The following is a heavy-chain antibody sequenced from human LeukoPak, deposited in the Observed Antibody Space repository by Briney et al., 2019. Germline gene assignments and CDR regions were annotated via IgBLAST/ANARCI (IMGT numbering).Heavy chain of an antibody. Sequence: SETLSLTCTVSGGSVSSGSYYWSWIRQPPGKGLEWLGYIYYSGSTNYNPSLKSRVTTSVDTSNNQFSLKLSSVTAADTAVYYCAGDSVRDYGDLEGFDPWGQGTLVTVSS. J-gene: IGHJ5*02. V-gene: IGHV4-61*01. CDR2: IYYSGST. CDR3: AGDSVRDYGDLEGFDP. CDR1: GGSVSSGSYY. D-gene: IGHD4-17*01.